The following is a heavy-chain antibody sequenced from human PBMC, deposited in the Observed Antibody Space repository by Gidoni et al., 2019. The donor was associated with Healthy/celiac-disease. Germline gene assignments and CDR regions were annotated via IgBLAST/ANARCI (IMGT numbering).Heavy chain of an antibody. Sequence: QVQLQESGPGLVKPSETLSLTCTVSGGSISSYYWSWIRQPAGKGLEWIGRIYTSGSTHYNPSRKSRGTMSVDTSKNHFSLKLSSVTAADTAVYYCAREERITIFGVVSPYYFDYWGQGTLVTVSS. D-gene: IGHD3-3*01. CDR3: AREERITIFGVVSPYYFDY. CDR2: IYTSGST. V-gene: IGHV4-4*07. CDR1: GGSISSYY. J-gene: IGHJ4*02.